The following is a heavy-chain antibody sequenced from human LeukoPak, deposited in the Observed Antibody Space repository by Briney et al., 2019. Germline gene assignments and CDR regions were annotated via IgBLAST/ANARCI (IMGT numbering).Heavy chain of an antibody. J-gene: IGHJ4*02. CDR2: IKSKTDGGTT. V-gene: IGHV3-15*01. Sequence: GGSLRLSCAASGLTLSNAWMSWVRQAPGKGLGWVGRIKSKTDGGTTDYAAPVKGRFTISRDDSKNTLFLQMNSLKTEDTAVYYCTTEKTGTIDCWGQGALVTVSS. D-gene: IGHD1-1*01. CDR3: TTEKTGTIDC. CDR1: GLTLSNAW.